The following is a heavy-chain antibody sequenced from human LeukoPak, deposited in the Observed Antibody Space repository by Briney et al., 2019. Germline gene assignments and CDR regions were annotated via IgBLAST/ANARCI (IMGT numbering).Heavy chain of an antibody. CDR3: ARDRCSSTGCFHFDY. CDR2: ISYDGSNK. D-gene: IGHD2-2*01. J-gene: IGHJ4*02. CDR1: GFTFSSYT. V-gene: IGHV3-30-3*01. Sequence: GRSLRLSCAASGFTFSSYTMHWVRQAPGQGLEWVAVISYDGSNKYYADSVKGRFTISGDTSKNTLYLQMNSLRAEDTAVYYCARDRCSSTGCFHFDYWGQGTLVTVSS.